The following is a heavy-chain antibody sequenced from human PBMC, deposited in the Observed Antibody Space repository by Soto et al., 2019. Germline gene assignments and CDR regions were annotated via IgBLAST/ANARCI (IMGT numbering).Heavy chain of an antibody. CDR2: INHSGST. V-gene: IGHV4-34*01. D-gene: IGHD5-12*01. CDR3: ARGPERLRRGLFDY. Sequence: QVQLQQWGAGLLKPSETLSLTCAVYGGSFSGYYWSWIRQPPEKGLEWIGEINHSGSTNYNPSLKSRVTISVDTSKNQFSLKLSSVTAADTAVYYCARGPERLRRGLFDYWGQGTLVTVSS. J-gene: IGHJ4*02. CDR1: GGSFSGYY.